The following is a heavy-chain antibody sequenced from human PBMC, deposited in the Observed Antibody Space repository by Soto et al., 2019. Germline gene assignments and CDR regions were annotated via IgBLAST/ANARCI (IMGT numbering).Heavy chain of an antibody. D-gene: IGHD3-22*01. CDR1: GFTFTSSA. V-gene: IGHV1-58*01. J-gene: IGHJ3*02. CDR3: AAGNYYDSSGYYWDAFDI. Sequence: GASVKVSCKASGFTFTSSAVQRVRQARGQRLEWIGWIVVGSGNTNYAQKFQERVTITRDMSTSTAYMELSSLRSEDTAVYYCAAGNYYDSSGYYWDAFDIWGQGTMVTVSS. CDR2: IVVGSGNT.